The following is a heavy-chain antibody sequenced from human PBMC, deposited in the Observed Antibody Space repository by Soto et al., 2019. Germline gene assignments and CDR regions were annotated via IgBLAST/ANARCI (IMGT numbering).Heavy chain of an antibody. V-gene: IGHV1-46*01. Sequence: QVQLVQSGAEVKKPGASVKVSCKASGYTFTSYYMHWVRQAPGQGLEWMGIINPSGGSTSYAQKFQGRVTMTRDTSTSTVYMELSSLRSEDTAVYYCASVRDGHNSLSPFDYWGQGTLVTVSS. CDR3: ASVRDGHNSLSPFDY. CDR1: GYTFTSYY. CDR2: INPSGGST. J-gene: IGHJ4*02.